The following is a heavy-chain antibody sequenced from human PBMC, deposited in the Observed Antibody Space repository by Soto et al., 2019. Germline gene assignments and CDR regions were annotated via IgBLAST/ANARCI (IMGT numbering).Heavy chain of an antibody. V-gene: IGHV1-69*02. CDR1: GGTFSSYT. J-gene: IGHJ4*02. Sequence: QVQLVQSGAEVKKPGSSVKVSCKASGGTFSSYTISWVRQAPGQGLEWMGRIIPILGIANYAQKFQGRVTITADKSTSTAYMELSSLRSEATAVYYCARETGTMIVEQWGQGTLVTVSS. CDR2: IIPILGIA. CDR3: ARETGTMIVEQ. D-gene: IGHD3-22*01.